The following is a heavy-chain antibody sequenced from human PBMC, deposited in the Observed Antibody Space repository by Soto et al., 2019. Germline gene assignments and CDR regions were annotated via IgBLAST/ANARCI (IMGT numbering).Heavy chain of an antibody. CDR1: GGSITSYY. CDR3: ARVASRGWYEDY. CDR2: IYTSGST. V-gene: IGHV4-4*07. J-gene: IGHJ4*02. D-gene: IGHD6-19*01. Sequence: SETLSLTCTVSGGSITSYYWSWIRQPAGKGLEWIGRIYTSGSTNYNPSLKSRVTTSVDTSKNQFSLKVSSVTAADTAVYYCARVASRGWYEDYWGQGILVTVSS.